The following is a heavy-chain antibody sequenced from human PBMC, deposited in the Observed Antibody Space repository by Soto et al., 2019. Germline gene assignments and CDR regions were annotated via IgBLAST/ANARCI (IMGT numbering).Heavy chain of an antibody. Sequence: PSQTLSLTCXISGDSVSSNSAAWNWIRQSPSRGLEWLGRTYYRSKWYNDYAVSVKSRITINPDTSKNQFSLQLNSVTPEDTAVYYCARARYPYSSSPGYYYYYYGMDVWGQGTTVTVSS. CDR1: GDSVSSNSAA. V-gene: IGHV6-1*01. CDR3: ARARYPYSSSPGYYYYYYGMDV. J-gene: IGHJ6*02. CDR2: TYYRSKWYN. D-gene: IGHD6-6*01.